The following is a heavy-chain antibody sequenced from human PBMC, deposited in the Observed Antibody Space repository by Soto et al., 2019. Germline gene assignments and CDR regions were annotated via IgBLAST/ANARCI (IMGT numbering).Heavy chain of an antibody. CDR2: INHSGST. CDR3: AGGSTWYYFDD. J-gene: IGHJ4*02. CDR1: GGSFSGYY. Sequence: SETLSLTCAVYGGSFSGYYWSWIRQPPGKGLEWIGEINHSGSTNYNPSLKSRVTISVDTSKTQFSLKLTSVTAADTAVYYCAGGSTWYYFDDWGQGTLVTVSS. V-gene: IGHV4-34*01. D-gene: IGHD6-13*01.